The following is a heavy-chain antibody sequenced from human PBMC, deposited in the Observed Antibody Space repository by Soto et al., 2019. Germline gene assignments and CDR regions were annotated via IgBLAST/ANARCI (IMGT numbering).Heavy chain of an antibody. J-gene: IGHJ6*02. CDR1: GGTFSSYA. Sequence: GASVKVSCKASGGTFSSYAISWVRQAPGQGLEWMGGIIPIFGTANYAQKFQGRVTITADESTSTAYMELSSLRSEDTAVYYCARDHWQQLGSYYYYGMDVWGQGTTVTVS. V-gene: IGHV1-69*13. CDR2: IIPIFGTA. D-gene: IGHD6-13*01. CDR3: ARDHWQQLGSYYYYGMDV.